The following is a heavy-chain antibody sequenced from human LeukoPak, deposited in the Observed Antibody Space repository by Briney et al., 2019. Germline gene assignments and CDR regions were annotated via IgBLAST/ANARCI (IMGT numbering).Heavy chain of an antibody. J-gene: IGHJ4*02. CDR1: GFTVSSNY. CDR2: IYSGGST. CDR3: AFSSSPLPPPY. Sequence: GGSLRLSCAASGFTVSSNYMSWVRQAPGKGLEWVSVIYSGGSTYYADSVEGRFTISRDNSKNTLYLQMNSLRAEDTAVYYCAFSSSPLPPPYWGQGTLVTVSS. V-gene: IGHV3-53*01. D-gene: IGHD6-6*01.